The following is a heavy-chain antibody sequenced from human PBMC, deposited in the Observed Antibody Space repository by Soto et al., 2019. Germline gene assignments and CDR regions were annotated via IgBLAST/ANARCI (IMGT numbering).Heavy chain of an antibody. J-gene: IGHJ4*02. D-gene: IGHD3-22*01. V-gene: IGHV3-21*01. CDR1: GFTFSSYS. Sequence: EVQLVESGGGLVKPGGSLRLSCAASGFTFSSYSMNWVRQAPGKGLEWVSSISSSSYIYYADSVKGRFTISRDNAKNSLYLQMNSLRAEDTAVYYCARGVVITRFDYWGQGTLVTVSS. CDR3: ARGVVITRFDY. CDR2: ISSSSYI.